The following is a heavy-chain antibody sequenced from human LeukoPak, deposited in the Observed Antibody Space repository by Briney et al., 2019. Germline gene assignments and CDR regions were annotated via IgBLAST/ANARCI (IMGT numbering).Heavy chain of an antibody. D-gene: IGHD3-10*01. CDR3: ARHDRTRITMVRGVNWFDP. V-gene: IGHV4-59*08. Sequence: SETLSLTCTVSGGSISSYYWSWIRQPPGKGLEWIGYIYYSGSTNYNPSLKSRVTISVDTSKNQFSLKLSSVTAADTAVYCCARHDRTRITMVRGVNWFDPWGQGTLVTVSS. J-gene: IGHJ5*02. CDR1: GGSISSYY. CDR2: IYYSGST.